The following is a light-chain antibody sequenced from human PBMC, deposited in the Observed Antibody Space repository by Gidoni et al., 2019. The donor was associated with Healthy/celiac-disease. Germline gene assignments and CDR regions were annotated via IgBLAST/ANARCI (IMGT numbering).Light chain of an antibody. CDR1: QSVSSY. Sequence: EIVLTQSPATLSLSPGERATLSCRASQSVSSYLAWYQQKPGQAPRLLIYDASNRATGIPARFSGSGSGTDFTHTISSLEPEDFAVYYCQQRSNSFGGGTKVEIK. V-gene: IGKV3-11*01. CDR3: QQRSNS. CDR2: DAS. J-gene: IGKJ4*01.